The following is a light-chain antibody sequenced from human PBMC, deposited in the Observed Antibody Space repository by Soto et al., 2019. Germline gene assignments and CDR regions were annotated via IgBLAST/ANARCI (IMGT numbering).Light chain of an antibody. CDR2: AAS. V-gene: IGKV1-27*01. J-gene: IGKJ5*01. Sequence: DIQMTQSPSSLSASVGDRVTITCRASQGISNFLAWYQQKPGKVPKLLISAASTLQSGVPSRFSGSGSGTDFTLTITSLQPEDVANYYCQKYSSVITFGQRTRLEI. CDR1: QGISNF. CDR3: QKYSSVIT.